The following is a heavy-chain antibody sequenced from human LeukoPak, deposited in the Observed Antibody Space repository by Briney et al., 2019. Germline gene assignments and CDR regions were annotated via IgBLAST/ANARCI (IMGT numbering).Heavy chain of an antibody. Sequence: ASVKVSCKDSGGTSNSHAIIWVRQAPGQGLEWMGGIIPNLGTTNRAQNFQDRVTLTADKSTNTAYMELTSLTSDDTAVYYCATTNDGGGYQWGDFFDFWGQGTLVTVSS. V-gene: IGHV1-69*10. D-gene: IGHD3-22*01. J-gene: IGHJ4*02. CDR1: GGTSNSHA. CDR3: ATTNDGGGYQWGDFFDF. CDR2: IIPNLGTT.